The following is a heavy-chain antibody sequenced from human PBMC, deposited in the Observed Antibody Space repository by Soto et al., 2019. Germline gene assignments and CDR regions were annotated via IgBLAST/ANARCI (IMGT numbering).Heavy chain of an antibody. Sequence: QVQLQESGPGLVKPSETLSLTCTVSGGSVSSGSYYWSWIRQPPGKGLEWIGYIYYSGSTNYNPSLKSRLTISVDTSKNQFTLKLSSVTAADTAVYYCARTIVVVVAATPSAFDIWGQGTMVTVSS. V-gene: IGHV4-61*01. CDR3: ARTIVVVVAATPSAFDI. D-gene: IGHD2-15*01. CDR1: GGSVSSGSYY. CDR2: IYYSGST. J-gene: IGHJ3*02.